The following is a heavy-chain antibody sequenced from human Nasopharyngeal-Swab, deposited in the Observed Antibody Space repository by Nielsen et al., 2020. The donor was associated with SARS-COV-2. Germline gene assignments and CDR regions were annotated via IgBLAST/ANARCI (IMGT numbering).Heavy chain of an antibody. V-gene: IGHV3-7*01. J-gene: IGHJ6*03. CDR3: ARCGYSYGSHYYYYYMDV. Sequence: WIRQPPGKGLEWVANIKQDGSEKYYVDSVKGRFTISRDNAKNTLYLQMNSLGAEDTAVYYCARCGYSYGSHYYYYYMDVWGKGTTVTVSS. CDR2: IKQDGSEK. D-gene: IGHD5-18*01.